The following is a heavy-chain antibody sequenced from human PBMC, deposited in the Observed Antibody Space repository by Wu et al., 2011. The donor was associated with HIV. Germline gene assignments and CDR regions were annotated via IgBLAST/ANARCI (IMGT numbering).Heavy chain of an antibody. CDR3: ARDPGPAARPRYFDY. D-gene: IGHD6-6*01. CDR2: INPNSGAT. Sequence: QVQLVQSGAEVKKPGASVKVSCKASGYTFAAYYIHWVRQAPGQGLEWMGWINPNSGATNYAQKFQGRVTMTRDTSISTAYMELSRLRSDDTAVYYCARDPGPAARPRYFDYWGQGTLVTVSS. CDR1: GYTFAAYY. V-gene: IGHV1-2*02. J-gene: IGHJ4*02.